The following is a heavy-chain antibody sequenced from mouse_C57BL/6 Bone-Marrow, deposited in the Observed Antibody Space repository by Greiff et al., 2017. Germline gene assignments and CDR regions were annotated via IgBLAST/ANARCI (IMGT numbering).Heavy chain of an antibody. J-gene: IGHJ4*01. CDR2: IDPENGDT. Sequence: EVQLQQSGAELVRPGASVKLSCTASGFNIKDDYMHWVKQRPEQGLEWIGWIDPENGDTEYASKFQGKATITADTTTNTAYLQLSSLTAADTAAYYCTTLYRGDAMDYWGQGTSVTVAS. CDR3: TTLYRGDAMDY. CDR1: GFNIKDDY. D-gene: IGHD2-12*01. V-gene: IGHV14-4*01.